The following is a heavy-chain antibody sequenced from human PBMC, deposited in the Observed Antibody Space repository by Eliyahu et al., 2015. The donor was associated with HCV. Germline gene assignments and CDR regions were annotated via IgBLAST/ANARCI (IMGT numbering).Heavy chain of an antibody. D-gene: IGHD6-13*01. CDR2: IDWDDDK. CDR1: GFSXSTSGMC. CDR3: ARLYSSSWSFDY. V-gene: IGHV2-70*15. J-gene: IGHJ4*02. Sequence: QVTLRESGPALVKPTQTLTLTCTFSGFSXSTSGMCVSWIRQPPGKALEWLARIDWDDDKYYSTSLKTRLTISKDTSKNQVVLTMTNMDPVDTATYYCARLYSSSWSFDYWGQGTLVTVSS.